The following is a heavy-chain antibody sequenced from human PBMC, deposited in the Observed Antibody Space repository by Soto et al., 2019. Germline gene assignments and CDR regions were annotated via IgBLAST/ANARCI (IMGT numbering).Heavy chain of an antibody. J-gene: IGHJ5*02. CDR1: GWSFSGYY. CDR2: INHSGST. Sequence: XETLSLTCAVDGWSFSGYYWSWIRQPPGRGLEWIGEINHSGSTNYNPSLKSRVTISVDTSKNQFSLKLSSVTAADTAVYYCARGYYDFWSGYLNWFDPWGQGTLVTVSS. V-gene: IGHV4-34*01. D-gene: IGHD3-3*01. CDR3: ARGYYDFWSGYLNWFDP.